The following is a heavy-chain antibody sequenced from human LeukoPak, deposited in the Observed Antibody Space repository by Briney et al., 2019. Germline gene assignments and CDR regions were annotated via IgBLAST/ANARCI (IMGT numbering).Heavy chain of an antibody. J-gene: IGHJ4*02. V-gene: IGHV3-23*01. CDR2: ISGSGGST. D-gene: IGHD3-3*01. Sequence: GGSLRLSCAASGFTFSSYAMSWVRQAPGKGLEWVSAISGSGGSTYYADSVKGWFTVCRDNSKNTLYLQMNSLRAEDTAVYYCAKLSYDFWSGYPYFDYWGQGTLVTVSS. CDR3: AKLSYDFWSGYPYFDY. CDR1: GFTFSSYA.